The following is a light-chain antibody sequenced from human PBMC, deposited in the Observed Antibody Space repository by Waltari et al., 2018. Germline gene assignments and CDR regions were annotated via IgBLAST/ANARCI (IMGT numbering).Light chain of an antibody. CDR1: QSVSSSY. J-gene: IGKJ5*01. CDR3: QYADTSLIT. CDR2: GTS. Sequence: EIALTQSPGTLSLSPGERATLSCRASQSVSSSYLAWYHHKPGQALRLLIYGTSTRATGIPDRFSGSGSGTDFTLTINRLEPEDFAVYYCQYADTSLITFGQGTRLEIK. V-gene: IGKV3-20*01.